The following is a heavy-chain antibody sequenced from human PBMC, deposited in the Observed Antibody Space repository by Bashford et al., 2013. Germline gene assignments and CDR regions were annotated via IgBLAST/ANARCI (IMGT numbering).Heavy chain of an antibody. CDR2: ISYDGSKT. CDR1: GLIFSNYG. Sequence: GGSLRLSCAASGLIFSNYGMHWVRQAPGKGLEWVAVISYDGSKTSHADSVEGRFIISRDNSKNTLYLQMNSLRPEDTAVYYCAKGGYYDFWSAYDAWGQGTTVTVSS. J-gene: IGHJ6*02. CDR3: AKGGYYDFWSAYDA. D-gene: IGHD3-3*01. V-gene: IGHV3-30*18.